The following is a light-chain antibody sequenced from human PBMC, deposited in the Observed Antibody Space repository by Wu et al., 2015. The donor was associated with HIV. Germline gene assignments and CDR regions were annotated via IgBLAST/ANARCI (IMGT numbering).Light chain of an antibody. CDR1: QSVSRF. CDR3: HQRTTWPRT. Sequence: EIVLTQSPVTLSVSPGERATLSCRASQSVSRFLAWYQHKPGQAPRVLIYDTSNRAAGIPTRFSGSGYGTDFTLTISSVEPEDFALYYCHQRTTWPRTFGQGTKV. J-gene: IGKJ1*01. V-gene: IGKV3-11*01. CDR2: DTS.